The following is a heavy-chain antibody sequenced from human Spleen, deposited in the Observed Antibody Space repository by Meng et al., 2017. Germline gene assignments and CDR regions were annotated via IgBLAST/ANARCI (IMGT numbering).Heavy chain of an antibody. J-gene: IGHJ4*02. CDR3: ARIGYCSGGSCYFFDY. CDR2: IKQDGSEK. D-gene: IGHD2-15*01. Sequence: GESLKISCAASGFTFSSYWVSWVRQAPGKGLEWVANIKQDGSEKYYVDSVKGRFTISRDNAENSLYLQMNSLRAEDTAVYYCARIGYCSGGSCYFFDYWGQGTLVTVSS. CDR1: GFTFSSYW. V-gene: IGHV3-7*01.